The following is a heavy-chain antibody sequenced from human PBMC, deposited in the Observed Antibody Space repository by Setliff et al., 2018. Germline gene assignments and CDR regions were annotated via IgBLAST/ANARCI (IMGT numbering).Heavy chain of an antibody. CDR3: ARGRRSIAVAGTIRYYYYYMDV. CDR2: IIPIFGTA. V-gene: IGHV1-69*13. J-gene: IGHJ6*03. CDR1: GYTFTDSF. D-gene: IGHD6-19*01. Sequence: GASVKVSCKASGYTFTDSFIHWVRQAPGQGLEWMGGIIPIFGTANYAQKFQGRVTITADESTSTAYMELSSLRSEDTAVYYCARGRRSIAVAGTIRYYYYYMDVWGKGTTVTVS.